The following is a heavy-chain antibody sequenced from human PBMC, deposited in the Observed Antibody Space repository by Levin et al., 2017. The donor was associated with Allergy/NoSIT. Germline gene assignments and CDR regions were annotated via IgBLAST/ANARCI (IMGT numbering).Heavy chain of an antibody. J-gene: IGHJ4*02. V-gene: IGHV4-39*01. CDR3: ARQGLEGQQLADFDY. CDR2: IYYSGST. D-gene: IGHD6-13*01. Sequence: MSSETLSLTCTVSGGSISSSSYYWGWIRQPPGKGLEWIGSIYYSGSTYYNPSLKSRVTISVDTSKNQFSLKLSSVTAADTAVYYCARQGLEGQQLADFDYWGQGTLVTVSS. CDR1: GGSISSSSYY.